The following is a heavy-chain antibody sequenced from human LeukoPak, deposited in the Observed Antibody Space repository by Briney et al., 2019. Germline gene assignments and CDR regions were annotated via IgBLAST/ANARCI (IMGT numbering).Heavy chain of an antibody. J-gene: IGHJ4*02. CDR3: GKTTVGYSSGRFPGWPVDY. Sequence: GGSLRLSCAASGLTFNSYAMYWVRQAPGKGLEWVSGIFGSGGNAHYADSVKGRFTVSRDNSKNTVYLQLDSLRVEDTAVYYCGKTTVGYSSGRFPGWPVDYWGQGTLVTVSS. CDR2: IFGSGGNA. D-gene: IGHD2-15*01. CDR1: GLTFNSYA. V-gene: IGHV3-23*01.